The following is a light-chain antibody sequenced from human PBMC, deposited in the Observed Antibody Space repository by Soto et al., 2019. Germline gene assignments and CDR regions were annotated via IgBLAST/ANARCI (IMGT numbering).Light chain of an antibody. CDR1: QPISTY. CDR2: AAS. Sequence: AIRMTQSPSSISAFTGDRVTITCRASQPISTYLAWYQQKPGTAPTLLIYAASTLQSGVPSRFSGSGSGTDFTLTISCLQAEDFATYFCQQYYTYPLAFGQGTNVEIK. V-gene: IGKV1-8*01. CDR3: QQYYTYPLA. J-gene: IGKJ1*01.